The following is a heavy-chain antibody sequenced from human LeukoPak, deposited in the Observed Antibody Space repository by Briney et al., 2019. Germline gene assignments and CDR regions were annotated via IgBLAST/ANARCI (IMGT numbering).Heavy chain of an antibody. CDR1: GGSISSGGYS. D-gene: IGHD6-13*01. V-gene: IGHV4-30-2*01. CDR2: IYHSGST. Sequence: PSETLSLTCAVSGGSISSGGYSWSWIRQPPGKGLEWIGYIYHSGSTHYNPSLKSRVTISVDRSKNQFSLKLSSATAADTAVYYCARGPSSHNWFDPWGQGTLVTVSS. CDR3: ARGPSSHNWFDP. J-gene: IGHJ5*02.